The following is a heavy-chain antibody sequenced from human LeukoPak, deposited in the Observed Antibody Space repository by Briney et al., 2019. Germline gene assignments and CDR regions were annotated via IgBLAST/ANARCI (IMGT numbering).Heavy chain of an antibody. CDR1: GFTFNSYT. V-gene: IGHV3-23*01. CDR3: AKGLPTSRRFARFDY. D-gene: IGHD3-3*01. CDR2: ISGTGGST. Sequence: GGSLRLSSAASGFTFNSYTMNWVRQAPGKGLEWVSGISGTGGSTYYADSVKGRFTISRDNSKNTLYLQMSSLRADDTAVYYCAKGLPTSRRFARFDYWGQGTLVTVSS. J-gene: IGHJ4*02.